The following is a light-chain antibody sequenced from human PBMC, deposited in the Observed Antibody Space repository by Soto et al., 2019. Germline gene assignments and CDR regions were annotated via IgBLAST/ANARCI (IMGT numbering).Light chain of an antibody. Sequence: EIVLTQSPGTLSLSPGERATLSCRSSQSVNSNYLAWYQQKPGQAPRLLIYAASSRAAGFPDRFSGSGSETDFTLTISGLEPEDFSVYYCQQRDKWPITFGQGTRLEIK. CDR2: AAS. CDR1: QSVNSNY. J-gene: IGKJ5*01. V-gene: IGKV3D-20*02. CDR3: QQRDKWPIT.